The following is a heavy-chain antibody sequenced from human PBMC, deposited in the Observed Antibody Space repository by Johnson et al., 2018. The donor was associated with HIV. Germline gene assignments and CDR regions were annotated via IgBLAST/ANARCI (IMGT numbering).Heavy chain of an antibody. CDR1: GFTFSSYA. CDR3: AAYYDFWSGSYASGFDI. J-gene: IGHJ3*02. D-gene: IGHD3-3*01. CDR2: ISYDGSNQ. V-gene: IGHV3-30*04. Sequence: QVQLVESGGGVVQPGRSLRLSCAASGFTFSSYAMHWVRQAPGKGLAWVAVISYDGSNQYYADSVKGRFTISRDNSKNTVFLQMNSLRPEDTAMYYCAAYYDFWSGSYASGFDIWGEWTMVTGSS.